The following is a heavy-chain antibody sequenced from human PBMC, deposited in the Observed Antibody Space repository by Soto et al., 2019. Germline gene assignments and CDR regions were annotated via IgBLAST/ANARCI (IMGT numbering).Heavy chain of an antibody. J-gene: IGHJ3*02. CDR1: GGSISSYY. D-gene: IGHD3-16*02. CDR3: ARVRVITFGGVIVSAISRAFDI. Sequence: SETLSLTCTVSGGSISSYYWSWIRQPPGKGLEWIGYIYYSGSTNYNPSLKSRVTISVDTSKNQFSLKLSSVTAADTAVYYCARVRVITFGGVIVSAISRAFDIWGQGTMVTVSS. V-gene: IGHV4-59*01. CDR2: IYYSGST.